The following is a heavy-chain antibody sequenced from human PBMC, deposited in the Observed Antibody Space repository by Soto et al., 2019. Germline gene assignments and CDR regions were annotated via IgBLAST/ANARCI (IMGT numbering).Heavy chain of an antibody. CDR1: GYTFTSYY. D-gene: IGHD3-3*01. Sequence: ASVKVSCKASGYTFTSYYMHWVRQAPGQGLEWMGIINPSGGSTSYAQKNQGRVTMTRDTSTSTVYIELSSLRSEDTAVFYCARAVRVGERITIFGVVIIESAWFDPWGQGTLVTVSS. CDR2: INPSGGST. V-gene: IGHV1-46*03. J-gene: IGHJ5*02. CDR3: ARAVRVGERITIFGVVIIESAWFDP.